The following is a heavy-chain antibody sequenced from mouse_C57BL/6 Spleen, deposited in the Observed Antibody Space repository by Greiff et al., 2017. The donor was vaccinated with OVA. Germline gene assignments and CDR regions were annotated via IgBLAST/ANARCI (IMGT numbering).Heavy chain of an antibody. CDR2: IDPSDSET. V-gene: IGHV1-52*01. J-gene: IGHJ4*01. CDR1: GYTFTSYW. Sequence: VQLQQPGAELVRPGSSVKLSCKASGYTFTSYWMHWVKQRPIQGLEWIGNIDPSDSETHYNQKFKDKATLTVEKSSSTAYMQLSSLTSEDSAVYYCARWGGDGYYEDAMDYWGQGTSVTVSS. CDR3: ARWGGDGYYEDAMDY. D-gene: IGHD2-3*01.